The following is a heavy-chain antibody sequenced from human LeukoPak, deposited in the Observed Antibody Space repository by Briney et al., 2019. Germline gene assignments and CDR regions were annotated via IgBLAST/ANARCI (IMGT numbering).Heavy chain of an antibody. Sequence: GGPLRLSCAASGVTFSSYGMHWVRQAPGKGLEWVALISSDGNDKLYGDSVKGRFTISGDDSKSTLYLQMNSLRAEDTAVYYCTTKVKRGKSRDDCHCWGQGGLV. CDR3: TTKVKRGKSRDDCHC. V-gene: IGHV3-30*03. CDR2: ISSDGNDK. D-gene: IGHD5-12*01. J-gene: IGHJ4*02. CDR1: GVTFSSYG.